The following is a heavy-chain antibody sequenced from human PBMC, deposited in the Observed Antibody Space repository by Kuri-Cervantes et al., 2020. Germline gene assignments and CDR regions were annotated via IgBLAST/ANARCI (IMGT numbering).Heavy chain of an antibody. Sequence: ASVKVSCKASGYTFTSYAIHWVRQAPGQRLEWMGWINAGNGNTKYSQKFQGRVTITRDTSASTAYMELSSLRSEDTAVCYCARVRSSGWYFDYWGQGTLVTVSS. V-gene: IGHV1-3*01. J-gene: IGHJ4*02. CDR2: INAGNGNT. CDR1: GYTFTSYA. CDR3: ARVRSSGWYFDY. D-gene: IGHD6-19*01.